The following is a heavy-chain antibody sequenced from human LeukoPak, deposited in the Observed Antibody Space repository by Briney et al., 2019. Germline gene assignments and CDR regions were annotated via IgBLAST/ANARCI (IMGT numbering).Heavy chain of an antibody. D-gene: IGHD2-15*01. V-gene: IGHV5-10-1*01. CDR3: ASYCSGTSCSNFDY. J-gene: IGHJ4*02. Sequence: GESLKISCKGSGYSFTSYRISWVRQMPGKGLEWVGRIDPSDSYTNYSPSFQGHVTISADKSISTAYLQWSSLKASDTAMYYCASYCSGTSCSNFDYWGQGTLVTVSS. CDR1: GYSFTSYR. CDR2: IDPSDSYT.